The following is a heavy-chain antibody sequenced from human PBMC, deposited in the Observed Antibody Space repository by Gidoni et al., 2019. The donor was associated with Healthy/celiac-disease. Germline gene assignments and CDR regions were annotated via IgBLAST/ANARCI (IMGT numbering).Heavy chain of an antibody. V-gene: IGHV1-46*01. CDR1: GSTSTSHY. CDR2: INPSGGST. Sequence: QVQLVQSGAEVKKPGASVKVSCKASGSTSTSHYSHCVPQAPGQGLEWMGIINPSGGSTSYVQKFQSRVTMTRDTSTSTVYMGLSSLRSEDTAVYCWAGYGLDLVVVTLLESYYYGMDVWGQGTTVTVSS. D-gene: IGHD2-15*01. CDR3: AGYGLDLVVVTLLESYYYGMDV. J-gene: IGHJ6*02.